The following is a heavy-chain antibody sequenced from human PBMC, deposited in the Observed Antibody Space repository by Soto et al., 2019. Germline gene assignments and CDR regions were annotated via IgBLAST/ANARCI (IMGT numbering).Heavy chain of an antibody. V-gene: IGHV3-23*01. D-gene: IGHD4-4*01. J-gene: IGHJ4*01. Sequence: EVQLLESGGGLVQPGGSLRLSCAASGFTFSSYAMSWVRQAPGKGLEWVSAISGSGGSTYYADSVKGRFTISRDNSKNTLYLHMNSLRAEDTAVYYCAKTGAVTTFSFDYWGHGTLVTVSA. CDR3: AKTGAVTTFSFDY. CDR2: ISGSGGST. CDR1: GFTFSSYA.